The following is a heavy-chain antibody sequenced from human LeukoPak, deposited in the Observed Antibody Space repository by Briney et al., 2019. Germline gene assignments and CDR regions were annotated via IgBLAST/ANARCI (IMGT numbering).Heavy chain of an antibody. CDR3: AGELSGTRIFDY. D-gene: IGHD3-3*01. J-gene: IGHJ4*02. CDR2: IYSGGST. Sequence: GGSLRLSCAVSGFTVSTNYMSWVRQAPGKGLGWVSVIYSGGSTYYADSVKGRFTISRDNSKNTLYLQMNSLRAEDTAVYYCAGELSGTRIFDYWGQGTLVTVSS. V-gene: IGHV3-53*01. CDR1: GFTVSTNY.